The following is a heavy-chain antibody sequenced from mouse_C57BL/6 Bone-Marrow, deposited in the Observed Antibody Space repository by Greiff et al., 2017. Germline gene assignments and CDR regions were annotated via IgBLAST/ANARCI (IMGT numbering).Heavy chain of an antibody. CDR3: AGGWLHFDY. Sequence: QVQLQQPGAELVKPGASVKLSCKASGYTFTSYCMHWVKPRPGQGLEWIGMIPPNSGSTNYHEKFKSKATMTVDKSTITAYMQHSSLTSEDSAVYGGAGGWLHFDYGGQGNTLTVSS. V-gene: IGHV1-64*01. CDR2: IPPNSGST. D-gene: IGHD2-3*01. CDR1: GYTFTSYC. J-gene: IGHJ2*01.